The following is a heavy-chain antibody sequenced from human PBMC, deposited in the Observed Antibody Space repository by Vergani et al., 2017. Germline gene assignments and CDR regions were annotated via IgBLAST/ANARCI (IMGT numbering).Heavy chain of an antibody. CDR3: AREHNQRASAQYNWFDP. V-gene: IGHV4-61*01. CDR2: IYHSGSP. Sequence: QVQLQESGPGLVKPSETLSLTCTVSGGSVSSGSYYWSWIRQPPGKGLEWIGYIYHSGSPYYNPSLKSRVTISVDRSKNQFSLKLSSVTAADTAVYYCAREHNQRASAQYNWFDPWGQGTLVTVSS. D-gene: IGHD1-14*01. J-gene: IGHJ5*02. CDR1: GGSVSSGSYY.